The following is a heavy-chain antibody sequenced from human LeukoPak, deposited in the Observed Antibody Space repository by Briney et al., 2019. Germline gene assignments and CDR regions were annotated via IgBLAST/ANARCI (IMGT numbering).Heavy chain of an antibody. CDR3: ARGDFDFDS. D-gene: IGHD2-21*01. CDR2: INAHTGDT. CDR1: GYTFISYG. V-gene: IGHV1-18*04. Sequence: AASVKVSCKASGYTFISYGIYWVRQAPRQGLEWMGWINAHTGDTKNAQILDDRVTMTADPFTDTAYMELRSLRSDDTAVYYCARGDFDFDSWGQGTLVTVS. J-gene: IGHJ4*02.